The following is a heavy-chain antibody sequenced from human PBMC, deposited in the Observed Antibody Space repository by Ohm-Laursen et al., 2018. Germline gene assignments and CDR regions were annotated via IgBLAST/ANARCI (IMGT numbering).Heavy chain of an antibody. Sequence: TLSLTCAVYGGSFSGYYWSWIRQPPGKGLGWIGEINHSGITNYNPSLKSRVTISVDTSKNQFSLKLSSVTAADTAVYYCARGRFGVAAAGPLDYWGQGTLVTVSS. V-gene: IGHV4-34*01. CDR3: ARGRFGVAAAGPLDY. CDR2: INHSGIT. CDR1: GGSFSGYY. D-gene: IGHD6-13*01. J-gene: IGHJ4*02.